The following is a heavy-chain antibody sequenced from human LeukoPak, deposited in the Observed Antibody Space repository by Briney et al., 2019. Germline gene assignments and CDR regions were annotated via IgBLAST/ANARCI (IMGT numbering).Heavy chain of an antibody. Sequence: ASVKVSCKASGYTFIGHYLHWVRQAPGQGLEWMGRINPNSGGTNYAQKFQGRVTMTRDTSISTAFMELSRLRSDDMAVYFCATISNLFYDSSGFSDVDYWGQGTLVTVSS. D-gene: IGHD3-22*01. CDR2: INPNSGGT. V-gene: IGHV1-2*06. CDR1: GYTFIGHY. J-gene: IGHJ4*02. CDR3: ATISNLFYDSSGFSDVDY.